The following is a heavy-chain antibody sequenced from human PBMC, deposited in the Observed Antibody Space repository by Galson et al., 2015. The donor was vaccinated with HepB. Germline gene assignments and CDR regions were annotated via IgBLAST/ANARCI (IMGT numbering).Heavy chain of an antibody. J-gene: IGHJ2*01. CDR3: AKDGGSTTFWYFDL. CDR2: ISWNSGSI. D-gene: IGHD2-2*01. V-gene: IGHV3-9*01. Sequence: SLRLSCAASGFTFDDYAMHWVRQAPGKGLEWVSGISWNSGSIGYADSVKGRFTISRDNAKNSLSLQMNSLRAEDTALYYCAKDGGSTTFWYFDLWGRGTLVTVSS. CDR1: GFTFDDYA.